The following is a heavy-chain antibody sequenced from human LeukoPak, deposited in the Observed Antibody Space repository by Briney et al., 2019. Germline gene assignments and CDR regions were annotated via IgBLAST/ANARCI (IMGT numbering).Heavy chain of an antibody. Sequence: ASVKVSGKASGYTFTSYDINWVRQATGQGLEWMGWMNPNSGNTGYAQKFQGRVTMTRNTSISTAYMELSSLRSEDTAVYYCASSSSWGDAFDIWGQGTMVTVSS. V-gene: IGHV1-8*01. CDR3: ASSSSWGDAFDI. CDR2: MNPNSGNT. CDR1: GYTFTSYD. J-gene: IGHJ3*02. D-gene: IGHD6-13*01.